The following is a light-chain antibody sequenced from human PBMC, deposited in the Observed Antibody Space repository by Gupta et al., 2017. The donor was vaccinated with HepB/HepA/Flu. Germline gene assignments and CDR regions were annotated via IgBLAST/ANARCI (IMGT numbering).Light chain of an antibody. V-gene: IGKV3-11*01. Sequence: EIVLPQSPATLSLSPGERAPLSCRASQSVSSYLAWYQQKPGQAPRLLIYDASNRATGIPARFSGSGSGTDFTLTISSLEPEDFAVYYCQQRSNWPPITFGQGTRLEIK. CDR3: QQRSNWPPIT. CDR2: DAS. J-gene: IGKJ5*01. CDR1: QSVSSY.